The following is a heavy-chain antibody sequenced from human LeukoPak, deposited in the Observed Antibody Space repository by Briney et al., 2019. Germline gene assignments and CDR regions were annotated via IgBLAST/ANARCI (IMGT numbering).Heavy chain of an antibody. V-gene: IGHV4-31*03. Sequence: SETLSLTCTVSGGSISSSSYYWGWIRQHPGKGLEWIGYIYYSGSTYYNPSLKSRVTISVDTSKNQFSLKLSSVTAADTAVYYCARDTLGYYYDSSAQGAFDIWGQGTMVTVSS. J-gene: IGHJ3*02. CDR3: ARDTLGYYYDSSAQGAFDI. CDR1: GGSISSSSYY. CDR2: IYYSGST. D-gene: IGHD3-22*01.